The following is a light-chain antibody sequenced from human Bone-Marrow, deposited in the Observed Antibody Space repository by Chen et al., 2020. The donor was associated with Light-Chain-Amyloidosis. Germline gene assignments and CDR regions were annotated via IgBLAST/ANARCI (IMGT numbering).Light chain of an antibody. CDR2: DDS. Sequence: ATIACGGNNIGSTSVHWYQQTPGQAPLLVVYDDSDRPSGIPERLSGSNSGNTATLTISRVEAGDEADYYCQVWDRSSDRPVFGGGTKLTVL. CDR3: QVWDRSSDRPV. CDR1: NIGSTS. V-gene: IGLV3-21*02. J-gene: IGLJ3*02.